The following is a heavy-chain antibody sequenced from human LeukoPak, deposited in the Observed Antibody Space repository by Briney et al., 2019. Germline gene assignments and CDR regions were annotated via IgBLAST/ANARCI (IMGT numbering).Heavy chain of an antibody. D-gene: IGHD2-21*02. CDR3: ARDRGVTLFYYGLDV. Sequence: GGSLRLSCAASGFTFKNHEMNWVRQAPGKGLEWVSYISSSGATIYYADSVKGRFTISRDNAKNSLYLQMNSLRVEDTAVYYCARDRGVTLFYYGLDVWGQGTTVTVSS. CDR1: GFTFKNHE. J-gene: IGHJ6*02. V-gene: IGHV3-48*03. CDR2: ISSSGATI.